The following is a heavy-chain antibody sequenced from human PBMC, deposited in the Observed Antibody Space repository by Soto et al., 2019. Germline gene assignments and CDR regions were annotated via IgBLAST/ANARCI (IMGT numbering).Heavy chain of an antibody. V-gene: IGHV1-69*13. J-gene: IGHJ5*02. Sequence: SVKVSCKASGGTFSSYAISWVRQAPGQGLEWMGGIIPIFGTANYAQKFQGRVTITADESTSPAYMELSSLRSEDTAVYYCARDRIPYCISTSCSTPFDPWGQGTLVTVS. CDR2: IIPIFGTA. CDR1: GGTFSSYA. CDR3: ARDRIPYCISTSCSTPFDP. D-gene: IGHD2-2*02.